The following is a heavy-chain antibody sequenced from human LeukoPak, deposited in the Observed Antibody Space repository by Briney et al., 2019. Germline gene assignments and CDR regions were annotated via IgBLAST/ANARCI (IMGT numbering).Heavy chain of an antibody. D-gene: IGHD6-13*01. Sequence: GGSLRLSCAASGFTFSSYWMDWVRQAPGKGLVWVSRINSDGSSTTYADSVKGRSTISRDNSKNTLYLQMNSLRAEDTAVYYCAKVSEQSGAKYSSSWYYFDYWGQGTLVTVSS. J-gene: IGHJ4*02. CDR2: INSDGSST. V-gene: IGHV3-74*01. CDR3: AKVSEQSGAKYSSSWYYFDY. CDR1: GFTFSSYW.